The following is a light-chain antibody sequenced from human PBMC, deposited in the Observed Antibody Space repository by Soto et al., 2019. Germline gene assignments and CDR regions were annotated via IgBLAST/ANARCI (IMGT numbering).Light chain of an antibody. CDR2: EVD. V-gene: IGLV2-8*01. CDR3: TSYAGNSNYV. J-gene: IGLJ1*01. Sequence: QSALTQPPSASGSAGQSVTISCTGPTNDVGGFNYVSWYQQHPGRVPKLIIYEVDKRPSGVPDRFSGSKSGNTASLTVSGLQAGDEADYYCTSYAGNSNYVFGTGTKVTVL. CDR1: TNDVGGFNY.